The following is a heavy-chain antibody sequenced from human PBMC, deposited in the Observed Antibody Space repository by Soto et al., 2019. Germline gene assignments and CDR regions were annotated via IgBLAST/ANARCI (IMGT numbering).Heavy chain of an antibody. CDR1: GFTFSSYA. CDR3: ARDVFQEDV. Sequence: QVQLVESGGGVVQPGRSLRLSCAASGFTFSSYAMHWVRQAPGKGLEWVAVILSDGSNKWYVDSVKGQFTISRDNSKNTLYLQMNSLRAEDTAVYYCARDVFQEDVWGQGTTVTVSS. V-gene: IGHV3-30-3*01. CDR2: ILSDGSNK. J-gene: IGHJ6*02.